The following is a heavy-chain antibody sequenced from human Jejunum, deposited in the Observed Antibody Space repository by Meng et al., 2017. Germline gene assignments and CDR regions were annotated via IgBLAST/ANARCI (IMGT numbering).Heavy chain of an antibody. J-gene: IGHJ4*02. Sequence: GSSLRLSCAASGFTFSSYEMSWVRQAPGKGLEWVSYISSSGGTIYYADSVKGRFTISRDNAKNSLYLQMNSLRAEDTAVYYCARVAVMGAFDYWGQGTLVTVSS. D-gene: IGHD3-16*01. CDR3: ARVAVMGAFDY. CDR1: GFTFSSYE. CDR2: ISSSGGTI. V-gene: IGHV3-48*03.